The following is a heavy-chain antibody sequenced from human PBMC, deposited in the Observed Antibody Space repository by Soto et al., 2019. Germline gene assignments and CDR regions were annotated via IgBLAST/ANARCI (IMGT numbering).Heavy chain of an antibody. V-gene: IGHV3-23*01. J-gene: IGHJ4*02. CDR2: TSGDGGTT. CDR1: GFTFSSYS. CDR3: AKQNGRIAAAGTLDY. D-gene: IGHD6-13*01. Sequence: EVQLLESGGGLVQPGGSLRLSCAASGFTFSSYSMSWVRQAPGKGLEWVSGFSTSGDGGTTYYADSVKGRFTISRDNSKNTLYLQMNSLRAEDTAVYYCAKQNGRIAAAGTLDYWGQGTLVTVSS.